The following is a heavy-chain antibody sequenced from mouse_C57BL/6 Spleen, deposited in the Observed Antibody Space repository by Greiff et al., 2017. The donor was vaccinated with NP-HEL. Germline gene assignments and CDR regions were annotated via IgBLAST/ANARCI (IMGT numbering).Heavy chain of an antibody. V-gene: IGHV14-2*01. CDR3: ARLSNGGY. J-gene: IGHJ2*01. Sequence: EVQLQQSGAELVKPGASVKLSCTASGFNIKDYYMHWVKQRTEQGLEWIGRIDPEDGEAKYAPKFQGKATITADTSSNTAYLQLSSLTSEDTAVYYCARLSNGGYWGQGTTLTVSS. CDR1: GFNIKDYY. D-gene: IGHD2-5*01. CDR2: IDPEDGEA.